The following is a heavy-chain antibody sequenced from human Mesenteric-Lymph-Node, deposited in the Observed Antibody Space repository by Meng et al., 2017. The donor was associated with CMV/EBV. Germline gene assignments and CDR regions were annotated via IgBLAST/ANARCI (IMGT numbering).Heavy chain of an antibody. V-gene: IGHV3-30*02. CDR1: GFTFSDYG. D-gene: IGHD3-3*01. J-gene: IGHJ3*02. Sequence: GGSLRLSCAASGFTFSDYGMHWVRQAPGKGLEWVAFIRYDGNNKYYADSVKGRFTISRDNSKNTLYLQMSSLRAEDTAVYYCASDFWSGYAFDIWGQGTMVTVSS. CDR2: IRYDGNNK. CDR3: ASDFWSGYAFDI.